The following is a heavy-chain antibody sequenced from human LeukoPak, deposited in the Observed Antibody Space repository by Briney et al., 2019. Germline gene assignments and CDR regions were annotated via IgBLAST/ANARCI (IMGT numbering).Heavy chain of an antibody. CDR1: GFTFSSNP. CDR3: AKDVFGGIDY. D-gene: IGHD3-10*01. J-gene: IGHJ4*02. Sequence: QSGRSLRLSCAASGFTFSSNPMHWVRQAPGKGLEWVAVTSHDENNKYYADSVKGRFTISRDNSKNTLYLQMNSLRLEDTAVYYCAKDVFGGIDYWGQGTLVTVSS. V-gene: IGHV3-30-3*01. CDR2: TSHDENNK.